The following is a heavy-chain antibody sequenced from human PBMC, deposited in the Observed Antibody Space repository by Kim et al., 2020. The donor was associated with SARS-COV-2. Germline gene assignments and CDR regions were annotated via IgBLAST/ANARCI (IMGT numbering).Heavy chain of an antibody. CDR1: GGSFSGYY. CDR2: INHSGST. CDR3: ARVRSRLGSFFWYFDL. J-gene: IGHJ2*01. D-gene: IGHD3-10*01. Sequence: SETLSLTCAVYGGSFSGYYWSWIRQPPGKGLEWIGEINHSGSTNYNPSLKSRVTISVDTSKNQFSLKLSSVTAADTAVYYCARVRSRLGSFFWYFDLWGRGTLVTVSS. V-gene: IGHV4-34*01.